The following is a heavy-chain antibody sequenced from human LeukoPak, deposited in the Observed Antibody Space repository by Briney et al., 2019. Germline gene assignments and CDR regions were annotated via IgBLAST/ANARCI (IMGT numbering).Heavy chain of an antibody. CDR1: GGSISSGGYY. D-gene: IGHD2-2*01. Sequence: PSETLSLTCTVSGGSISSGGYYWSWIRQPPGKGLEWIGYIYHSGSTYYNPSLKSRVTISVDRSKNQFSLKLSSVTAADTAVYYCARAVVPEVDYWGQGTLVTVSS. V-gene: IGHV4-30-2*01. CDR3: ARAVVPEVDY. J-gene: IGHJ4*02. CDR2: IYHSGST.